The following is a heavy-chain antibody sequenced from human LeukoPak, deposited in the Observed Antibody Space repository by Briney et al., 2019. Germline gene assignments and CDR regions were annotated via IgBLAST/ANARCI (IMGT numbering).Heavy chain of an antibody. J-gene: IGHJ4*02. V-gene: IGHV3-23*01. CDR1: GFTFSNYV. CDR3: AKNLEVSTVNYFDY. Sequence: GGSLRLSCAASGFTFSNYVMTWVRQAPGKGLEWVSTVSNSGASAYYADSVKGRFTISRDNSKNTLYLQMNSLRAEETAVYYCAKNLEVSTVNYFDYWGQGTLVTVSS. CDR2: VSNSGASA.